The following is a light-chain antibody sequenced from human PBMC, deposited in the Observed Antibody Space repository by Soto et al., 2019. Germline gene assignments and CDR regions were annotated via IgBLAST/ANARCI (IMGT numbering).Light chain of an antibody. J-gene: IGLJ3*02. CDR2: DDS. CDR3: QVWDSGSDHWV. Sequence: SYELTQPPAVSVAPGQTARITCGGNNIGIKSVHWYQQKPGQAPVLVVYDDSDRPSGVPERFSASNSANTATLTISRVEAGDEADYYCQVWDSGSDHWVFGGGTKLTVL. V-gene: IGLV3-21*02. CDR1: NIGIKS.